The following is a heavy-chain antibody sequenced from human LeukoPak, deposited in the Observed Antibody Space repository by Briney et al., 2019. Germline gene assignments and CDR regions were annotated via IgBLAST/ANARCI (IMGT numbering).Heavy chain of an antibody. J-gene: IGHJ4*01. V-gene: IGHV1-2*02. CDR1: GYTFTGYY. CDR2: INPNSGGT. CDR3: ARGTMLRAVRGAPGY. D-gene: IGHD3-10*01. Sequence: GASVKVSCKASGYTFTGYYMHWVRQAPGQGLEWMGWINPNSGGTNYAQKFQGRVTMTRDTSISTAYMELSRLRSDDTAVYYCARGTMLRAVRGAPGYWGQGTLVTVSS.